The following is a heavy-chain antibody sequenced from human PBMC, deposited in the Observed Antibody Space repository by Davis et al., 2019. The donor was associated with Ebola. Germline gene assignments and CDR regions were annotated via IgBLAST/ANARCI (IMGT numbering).Heavy chain of an antibody. Sequence: ASVKVSCKASGYTFTSYGISWVRQAPGQGLEWMGIINPSGGSTSYAQKFQGRVTMTRDTSTSTVYMELSSLRSEDTAVYYCARDGGRLDYWGQGTLVTVSS. D-gene: IGHD4-23*01. V-gene: IGHV1-46*01. CDR3: ARDGGRLDY. CDR1: GYTFTSYG. CDR2: INPSGGST. J-gene: IGHJ4*02.